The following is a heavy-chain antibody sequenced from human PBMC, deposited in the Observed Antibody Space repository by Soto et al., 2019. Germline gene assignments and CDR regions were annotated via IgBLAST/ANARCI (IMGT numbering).Heavy chain of an antibody. CDR3: ARGPPHV. Sequence: QVQLQESGPGLVKPSETLSLTCTVSGGSISSYYWSWIRQPPGKGLEWIGYIYHSGSTYYNPSLKSRVTISVDRSKNQFSLKLSSVTAADTAVYYCARGPPHVWGQGTLVTVSS. J-gene: IGHJ4*02. V-gene: IGHV4-59*12. CDR2: IYHSGST. CDR1: GGSISSYY. D-gene: IGHD3-16*01.